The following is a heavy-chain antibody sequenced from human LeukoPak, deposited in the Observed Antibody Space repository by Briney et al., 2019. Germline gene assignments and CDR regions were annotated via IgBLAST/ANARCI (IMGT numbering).Heavy chain of an antibody. D-gene: IGHD6-19*01. J-gene: IGHJ5*02. V-gene: IGHV6-1*01. CDR3: ARDRPPSQWLAEDWFDP. Sequence: SQTLSLTCAISGDSVSSDSAAWNWIRQSPSRGLEWLGRTYYRSKWYNDYAVSLKSRITIKADTSKSQFSLHLNSVTPEDTAVYYCARDRPPSQWLAEDWFDPWGQGTLVTVSS. CDR2: TYYRSKWYN. CDR1: GDSVSSDSAA.